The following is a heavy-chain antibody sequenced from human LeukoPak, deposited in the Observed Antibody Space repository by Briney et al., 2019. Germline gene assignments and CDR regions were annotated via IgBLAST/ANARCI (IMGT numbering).Heavy chain of an antibody. V-gene: IGHV1-46*01. CDR1: GYTFTGYY. Sequence: AASVKVSCKASGYTFTGYYMHWVRQAPGQGLEWMGWINPSGGSTSYAQKFQGRVTMTRDTSTSTVYMELSSLRSEDTAVYYCARVHSGSYFDYRGQGTLVTVSS. D-gene: IGHD1-26*01. J-gene: IGHJ4*02. CDR2: INPSGGST. CDR3: ARVHSGSYFDY.